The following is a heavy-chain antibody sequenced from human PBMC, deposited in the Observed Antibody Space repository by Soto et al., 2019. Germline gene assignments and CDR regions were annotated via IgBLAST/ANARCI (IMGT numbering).Heavy chain of an antibody. D-gene: IGHD3-10*01. J-gene: IGHJ4*02. CDR3: ANQPIWFGELFAFDY. Sequence: PGGSLRLSCAASGFTFSSYAMSWVRQAPGKGLEWVSAISGSGGSTYYADSVKGRFTISRDNSKNTLYLQMNSLRAEDTAVYYCANQPIWFGELFAFDYWGQATLVTVSS. V-gene: IGHV3-23*01. CDR1: GFTFSSYA. CDR2: ISGSGGST.